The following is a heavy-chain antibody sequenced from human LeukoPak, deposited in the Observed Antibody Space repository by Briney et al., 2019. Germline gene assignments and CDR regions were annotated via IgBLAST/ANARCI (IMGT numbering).Heavy chain of an antibody. CDR2: IYYSGST. Sequence: PSETLSLTCTVSGGSISSYYWGWIRQPPGKGLEWIGYIYYSGSTNYNPSLKSRVTMSVDTSKNQFSLKLSSVTAADTAVYYCARVDCSSTSCSNYYYGMEVWGQGTTVTVSS. J-gene: IGHJ6*02. CDR3: ARVDCSSTSCSNYYYGMEV. D-gene: IGHD2-2*01. V-gene: IGHV4-59*12. CDR1: GGSISSYY.